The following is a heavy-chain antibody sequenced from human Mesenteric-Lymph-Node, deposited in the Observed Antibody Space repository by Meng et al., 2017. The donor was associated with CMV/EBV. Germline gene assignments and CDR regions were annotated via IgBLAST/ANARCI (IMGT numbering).Heavy chain of an antibody. J-gene: IGHJ4*02. CDR1: GFPFSSYA. Sequence: GESLKISCAASGFPFSSYAMSWVRQAPGTGLEWVSAISGSCSSTYHADSVKGRFTISRDNSNDTLYLQMNSLRAEDTAVYYCAKDPYYAFWRKTGPIDYWGQGTLVTVSS. V-gene: IGHV3-23*01. CDR3: AKDPYYAFWRKTGPIDY. D-gene: IGHD3-3*01. CDR2: ISGSCSST.